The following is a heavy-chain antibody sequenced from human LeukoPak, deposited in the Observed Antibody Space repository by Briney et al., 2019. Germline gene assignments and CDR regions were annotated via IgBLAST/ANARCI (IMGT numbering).Heavy chain of an antibody. CDR1: GFTFSNYW. V-gene: IGHV3-74*01. D-gene: IGHD3-3*01. CDR2: INSDGGST. J-gene: IGHJ4*02. CDR3: ARNYDFWSGYVDY. Sequence: GGSLRLSCEASGFTFSNYWMHWVRQAPGKGLVWVSRINSDGGSTSYADSVKGRFTISRDNAKNTLYLQMNSLRAEDTAVYYCARNYDFWSGYVDYWGQGTLVTVSS.